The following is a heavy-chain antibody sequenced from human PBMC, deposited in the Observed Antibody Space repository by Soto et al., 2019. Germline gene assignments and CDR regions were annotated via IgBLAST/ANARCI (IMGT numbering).Heavy chain of an antibody. V-gene: IGHV1-2*02. J-gene: IGHJ5*02. CDR2: IHPKSGAI. CDR3: ARNVYRSGESCLGGWFDP. D-gene: IGHD2-15*01. Sequence: GASVKVSCKTSGYTFTAFYLHWLRQAPGQGPEWMGWIHPKSGAIKSAQKFQGRVTMTRDTAITTAYLELNTLTSDDTAVYYCARNVYRSGESCLGGWFDPWGQGTLVTVSS. CDR1: GYTFTAFY.